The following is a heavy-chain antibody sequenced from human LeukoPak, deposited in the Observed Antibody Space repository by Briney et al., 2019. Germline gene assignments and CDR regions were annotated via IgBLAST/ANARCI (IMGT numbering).Heavy chain of an antibody. CDR1: GFTSSDYW. D-gene: IGHD6-13*01. V-gene: IGHV3-7*03. CDR3: ARDLGSSWPYYFDY. J-gene: IGHJ4*02. Sequence: GGSLRLSCAASGFTSSDYWMSWVRQAPGKGLEWVANIKQDGSERYYVDSVKGRFTISRDNAKNSLYLQMNSLRAEDTAVYYCARDLGSSWPYYFDYWGQGTLVTVSS. CDR2: IKQDGSER.